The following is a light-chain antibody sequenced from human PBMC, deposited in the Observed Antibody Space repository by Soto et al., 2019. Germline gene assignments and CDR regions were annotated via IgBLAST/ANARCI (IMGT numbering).Light chain of an antibody. CDR1: QSLSSG. CDR2: DAS. V-gene: IGKV1-5*01. Sequence: DIPMTQSPSTLSASVGDRVTITCRASQSLSSGVAWYQQKPGKAPKLLIYDASSLESGVPSRFSGSGSGTEFTLTISSLQPDDFATYYCQQYNSYPWTFGQGTKVEIK. CDR3: QQYNSYPWT. J-gene: IGKJ1*01.